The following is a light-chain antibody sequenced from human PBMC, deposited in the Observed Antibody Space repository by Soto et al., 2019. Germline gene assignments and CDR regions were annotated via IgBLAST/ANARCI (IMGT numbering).Light chain of an antibody. CDR3: HSYNSIPRT. V-gene: IGKV1-27*01. Sequence: IQMAQSPSSLSASIGDRVTITCRASQGISEYLAWYQQRPGNAPNLLIYGASILQSGVQSRFSGSGSGTHFTLTISSLQPEDVATYYCHSYNSIPRTFGQGTTVEIK. J-gene: IGKJ1*01. CDR2: GAS. CDR1: QGISEY.